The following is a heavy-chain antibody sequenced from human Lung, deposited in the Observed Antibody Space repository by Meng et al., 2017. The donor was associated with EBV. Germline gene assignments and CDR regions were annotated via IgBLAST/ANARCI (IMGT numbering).Heavy chain of an antibody. V-gene: IGHV1-2*06. CDR1: GYTFTTYG. CDR3: AREGLVGDLRYFDL. D-gene: IGHD3-16*01. CDR2: INPNSGGA. Sequence: QGQVLHAGSELKKPGASVRISCKASGYTFTTYGMNWVRQAPGQGLEWMGRINPNSGGANYAQKFQGRVTMTRDTSISTAYMELSRLRSDDTAVYYCAREGLVGDLRYFDLWGRGTLVTVPQ. J-gene: IGHJ2*01.